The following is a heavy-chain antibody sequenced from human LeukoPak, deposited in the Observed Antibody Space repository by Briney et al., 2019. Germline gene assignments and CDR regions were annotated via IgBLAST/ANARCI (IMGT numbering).Heavy chain of an antibody. CDR3: ARPPADYYYYGMDV. V-gene: IGHV7-4-1*02. CDR1: GYTFTSYA. Sequence: ASVKVSCKASGYTFTSYAMNWVRQAPGQGLEWMGWVNTNTGNPTYAQGFTGRFVFSLDTSVSTAYLQISSLKAEDTAVYYCARPPADYYYYGMDVWGQGTTVTVSS. CDR2: VNTNTGNP. J-gene: IGHJ6*02.